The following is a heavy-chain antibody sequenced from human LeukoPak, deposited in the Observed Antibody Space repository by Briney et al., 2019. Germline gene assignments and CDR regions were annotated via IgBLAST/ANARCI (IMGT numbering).Heavy chain of an antibody. CDR3: ASDKNYYDSSGSYRSVDY. CDR2: ISSSGSTI. J-gene: IGHJ4*02. V-gene: IGHV3-11*04. Sequence: GGSLRLSCAASGFTFSDYYMSWIRQAPGKGLEWVSYISSSGSTIYYADSVKGRFTISRDNAKNSLYLQMNSLRAEDTAVYYCASDKNYYDSSGSYRSVDYWGQGTLVTVSS. CDR1: GFTFSDYY. D-gene: IGHD3-22*01.